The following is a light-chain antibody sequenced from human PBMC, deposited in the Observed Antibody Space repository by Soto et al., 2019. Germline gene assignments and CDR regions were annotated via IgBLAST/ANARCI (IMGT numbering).Light chain of an antibody. J-gene: IGKJ1*01. Sequence: DIQMTQSPSTLSASIGDRVTITCRASQTINNWLAWYQQKPGKAPNLLIYHASNLETGVPSRFSGSAFGTEFTLTISSLQPDYFATYYCQHYNSYPWTFGPGTKVDI. V-gene: IGKV1-5*01. CDR3: QHYNSYPWT. CDR1: QTINNW. CDR2: HAS.